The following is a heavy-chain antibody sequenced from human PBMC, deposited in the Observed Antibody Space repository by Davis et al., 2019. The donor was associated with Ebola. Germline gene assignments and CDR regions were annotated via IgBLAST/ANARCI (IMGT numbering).Heavy chain of an antibody. Sequence: GGSLRLSCAASGFTFSSYTMNWDRPAPGKGLEWVSTISSSRSPTYYADSVKGRFTNPRYNAKNSLYLQMNSLRDEDTAVYYWARDGLWYGELLYEGYGMDVWGQGTTVTVSS. CDR2: ISSSRSPT. J-gene: IGHJ6*02. V-gene: IGHV3-48*02. CDR1: GFTFSSYT. D-gene: IGHD3-10*01. CDR3: ARDGLWYGELLYEGYGMDV.